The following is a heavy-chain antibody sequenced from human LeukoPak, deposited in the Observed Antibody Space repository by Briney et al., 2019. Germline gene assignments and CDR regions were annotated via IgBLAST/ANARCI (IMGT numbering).Heavy chain of an antibody. D-gene: IGHD4-11*01. J-gene: IGHJ6*02. V-gene: IGHV3-30*03. Sequence: GRSLRLSCAASGFTFSSYGMHWVRQAPGKGLEWVAVISSDGSNKYYADSVKGRFSISRDNSKNTLYLQMNSLRSEDTAVYYCARDCAAVTTRRVTCYYYGMDVWGQGTTVTVSS. CDR2: ISSDGSNK. CDR1: GFTFSSYG. CDR3: ARDCAAVTTRRVTCYYYGMDV.